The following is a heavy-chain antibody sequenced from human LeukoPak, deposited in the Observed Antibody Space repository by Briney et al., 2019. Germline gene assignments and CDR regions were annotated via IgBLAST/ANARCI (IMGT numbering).Heavy chain of an antibody. Sequence: PGGSLRLSCAASGFTFSSYAMSWVRQAPGKGLEWVSGISWNSGSIGYADSVKGRFTISRDNAKNSLYLQMNSLRAEDTALYYCAKDHGRYYYYGMDVWGQGTTVTVSS. CDR2: ISWNSGSI. CDR3: AKDHGRYYYYGMDV. CDR1: GFTFSSYA. V-gene: IGHV3-9*01. J-gene: IGHJ6*02.